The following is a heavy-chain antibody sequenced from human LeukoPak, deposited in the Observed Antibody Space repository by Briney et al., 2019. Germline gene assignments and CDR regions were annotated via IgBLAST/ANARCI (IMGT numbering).Heavy chain of an antibody. CDR2: IIPIFGTA. CDR1: GGTCSSYA. J-gene: IGHJ4*02. Sequence: GASVKVSCKASGGTCSSYAISWVRQAPGQGLEWMGEIIPIFGTANYAQKFQGRVTITTDESTSTAYMELSSLRSEDTAVYYCARNLVGRLGLPKYYFDYWGQGTLVTVSS. V-gene: IGHV1-69*05. D-gene: IGHD1-7*01. CDR3: ARNLVGRLGLPKYYFDY.